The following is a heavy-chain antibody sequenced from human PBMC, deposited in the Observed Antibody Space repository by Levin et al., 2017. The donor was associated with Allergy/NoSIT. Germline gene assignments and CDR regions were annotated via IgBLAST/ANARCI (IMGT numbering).Heavy chain of an antibody. D-gene: IGHD4-17*01. CDR2: IYPSGGGT. J-gene: IGHJ4*02. CDR1: GYTFTSYS. Sequence: GESLKISCKASGYTFTSYSMHWVRQAPGQGLEWMGIIYPSGGGTSYAQKFQVRVTLTRDTSTSTVYMELSSLRSEDTAVYYCARTYGDYANYFDYWGQGTLVTVSS. V-gene: IGHV1-46*01. CDR3: ARTYGDYANYFDY.